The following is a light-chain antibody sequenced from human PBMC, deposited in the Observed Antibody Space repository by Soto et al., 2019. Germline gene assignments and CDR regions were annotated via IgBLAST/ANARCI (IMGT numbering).Light chain of an antibody. J-gene: IGKJ1*01. CDR1: QRVLYSYNNKNY. Sequence: DIVMTQSPDSLAVSLGERATINCKSSQRVLYSYNNKNYLAWFQQTPGQPPKLLIYWASTRESGVPDRFSGGWSGTDFTLTISSRQAEDVAVYYFQYDYSLWTFGHGTKVEIK. V-gene: IGKV4-1*01. CDR2: WAS. CDR3: QYDYSLWT.